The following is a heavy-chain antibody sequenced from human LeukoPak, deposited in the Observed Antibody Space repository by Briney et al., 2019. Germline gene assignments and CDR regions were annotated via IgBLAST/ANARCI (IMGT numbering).Heavy chain of an antibody. D-gene: IGHD6-19*01. CDR3: ARGYSSGWSTTLKY. Sequence: SQSLSLTCTVSAGSITIGDYYSGWIRQPPGKRLQWIGRIYYSGSTYYTPSLKSRVSISRDTSKNQFSLKLSSVTAADTAMYYCARGYSSGWSTTLKYWGQATLVSVSS. CDR2: IYYSGST. CDR1: AGSITIGDYY. V-gene: IGHV4-39*01. J-gene: IGHJ4*02.